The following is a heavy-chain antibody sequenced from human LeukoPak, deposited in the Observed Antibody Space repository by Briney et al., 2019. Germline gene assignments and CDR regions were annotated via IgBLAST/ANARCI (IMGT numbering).Heavy chain of an antibody. CDR1: GYTFTGYY. CDR2: INPNSGGT. CDR3: ARDRGWELFGLDY. V-gene: IGHV1-2*02. J-gene: IGHJ4*02. Sequence: GASVKVSCKASGYTFTGYYMHWVRQAPGQGLKWMGWINPNSGGTNYAQKFQGRVTMTRDTSISTAYMELSRLRSDDTAVYYCARDRGWELFGLDYWGQGTLVTVSS. D-gene: IGHD1-26*01.